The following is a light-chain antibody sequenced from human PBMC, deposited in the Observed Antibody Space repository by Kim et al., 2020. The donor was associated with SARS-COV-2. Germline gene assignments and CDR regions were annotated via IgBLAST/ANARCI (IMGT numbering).Light chain of an antibody. CDR2: GKN. CDR3: NSRDSSGNHWV. CDR1: SLRSNY. J-gene: IGLJ3*02. Sequence: ALGKTARTPGQGESLRSNYASWYQQKPGQAPVVVIYGKNNRPSGIPDRFSGSSSGNTASLTITGAQAEDEADDYCNSRDSSGNHWVFGGGTQLTVL. V-gene: IGLV3-19*01.